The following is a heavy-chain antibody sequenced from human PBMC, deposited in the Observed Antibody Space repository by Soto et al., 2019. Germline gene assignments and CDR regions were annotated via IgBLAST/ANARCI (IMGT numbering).Heavy chain of an antibody. CDR1: GFTFSSYG. J-gene: IGHJ6*02. D-gene: IGHD3-16*01. V-gene: IGHV3-30*18. Sequence: PGGSLRLSCAASGFTFSSYGMHWVRQAPGKGLEWVAVISYDGSNKYYADSVKGRFTISRDNSKNTLYLQMNSLRAEGTAVYYCAKDEWPQGGETYYYYYGMDVWGQGTTVTVSS. CDR2: ISYDGSNK. CDR3: AKDEWPQGGETYYYYYGMDV.